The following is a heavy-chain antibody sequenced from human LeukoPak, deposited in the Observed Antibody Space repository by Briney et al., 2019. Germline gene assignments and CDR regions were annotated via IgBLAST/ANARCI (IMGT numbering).Heavy chain of an antibody. CDR2: IIPIFGTS. Sequence: SVKVSCKASGGTFSSYAISWVRQAAGQGLEWMGGIIPIFGTSNYAQKFQGRVTITADKSTSTAYMELSSLRSEDTAVYYCARYFGALNWFDPWGQGTLVTVSS. CDR1: GGTFSSYA. CDR3: ARYFGALNWFDP. D-gene: IGHD3-9*01. J-gene: IGHJ5*02. V-gene: IGHV1-69*06.